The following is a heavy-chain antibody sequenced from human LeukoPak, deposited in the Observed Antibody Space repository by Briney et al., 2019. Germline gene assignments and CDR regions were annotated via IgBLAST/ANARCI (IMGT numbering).Heavy chain of an antibody. J-gene: IGHJ6*04. Sequence: EASVKVSCKSSGSTFTSYYMHWVRQAPGQGLEWMGILNLSGGTTSYAQKFQGRVTMTRDMSTSTVYMELISLRSEDTAVYYCATTIFGVSILGVWGKGTTVTVSS. CDR3: ATTIFGVSILGV. CDR2: LNLSGGTT. D-gene: IGHD3-3*01. CDR1: GSTFTSYY. V-gene: IGHV1-46*01.